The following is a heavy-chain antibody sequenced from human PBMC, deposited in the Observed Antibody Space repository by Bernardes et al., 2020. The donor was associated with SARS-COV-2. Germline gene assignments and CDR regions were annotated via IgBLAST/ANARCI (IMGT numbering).Heavy chain of an antibody. CDR2: MYYSGST. CDR1: GGSFSYYY. D-gene: IGHD1-26*01. V-gene: IGHV4-59*01. CDR3: ARTRELPGPFDV. Sequence: SEPLPLICTLSGGSFSYYYWSWIRQRPGKGLEWIGYMYYSGSTSYNPSLKSRVTISVNTSKKQFSLRLNSVTTADTAVYYCARTRELPGPFDVWGQGTLVTVSS. J-gene: IGHJ4*02.